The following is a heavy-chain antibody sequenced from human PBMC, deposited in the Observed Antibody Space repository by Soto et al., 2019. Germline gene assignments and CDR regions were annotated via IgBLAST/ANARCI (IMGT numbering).Heavy chain of an antibody. V-gene: IGHV4-31*03. D-gene: IGHD3-9*01. CDR2: IYYSGST. CDR3: ARDFYDILTGYYTFDY. Sequence: QVQLQESGPGLVKPSQTLSLTCTVSGGSISSGGYYWSWIRQHPGKGLEWIGYIYYSGSTYYNPSLKSRVTLSVGTSKNQFSLKLSSVTAADTAVYYCARDFYDILTGYYTFDYWGQGTLVTVSS. J-gene: IGHJ4*02. CDR1: GGSISSGGYY.